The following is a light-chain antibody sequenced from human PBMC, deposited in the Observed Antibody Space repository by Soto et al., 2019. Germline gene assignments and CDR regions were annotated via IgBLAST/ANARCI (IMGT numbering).Light chain of an antibody. J-gene: IGLJ3*02. CDR1: SSDVGNYNL. Sequence: QSALTQPASVSGSPGQSITISCTGTSSDVGNYNLVSWYQQHPGKAPKLIIYDVSERPSGVSNRFSASKSGNTAYLTISGLQTEDEADYYCCSYAGSSSPWVFGGGTKLTVL. CDR2: DVS. CDR3: CSYAGSSSPWV. V-gene: IGLV2-23*02.